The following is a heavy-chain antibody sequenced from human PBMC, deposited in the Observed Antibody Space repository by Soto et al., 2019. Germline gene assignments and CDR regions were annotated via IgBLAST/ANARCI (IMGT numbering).Heavy chain of an antibody. CDR1: GFTFSSYG. D-gene: IGHD2-2*01. Sequence: QVQLVESGGGVVQPGRSLRLSCAASGFTFSSYGMHWVRQAPGKGLEWVAVIWYDGSNKYYADSVKGQFTISRDNSKNTLYLQMNSLRAEDTAVYYCARDFQYLSGYYYYGMDVWGQGTTVTVSS. CDR2: IWYDGSNK. CDR3: ARDFQYLSGYYYYGMDV. J-gene: IGHJ6*02. V-gene: IGHV3-33*01.